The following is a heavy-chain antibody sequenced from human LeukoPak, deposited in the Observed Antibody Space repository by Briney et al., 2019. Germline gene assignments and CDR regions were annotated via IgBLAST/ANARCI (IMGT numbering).Heavy chain of an antibody. D-gene: IGHD3-16*01. V-gene: IGHV1-24*01. J-gene: IGHJ5*02. Sequence: ASVKVSCKVSGYTLTELSMHWVRQAPGKGLEWMGGFDPEDGETIYAQKFQGRVTMTEDTSTDTAYMELSSLRSEDTAVYYCATVLRGSNWFDPWGQGTLVTVSS. CDR2: FDPEDGET. CDR3: ATVLRGSNWFDP. CDR1: GYTLTELS.